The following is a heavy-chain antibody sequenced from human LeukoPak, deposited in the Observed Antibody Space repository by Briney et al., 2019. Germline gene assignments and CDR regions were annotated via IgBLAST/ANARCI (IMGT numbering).Heavy chain of an antibody. V-gene: IGHV5-51*01. CDR1: GYSFTKYW. Sequence: GNSLKISFKGSGYSFTKYWRSWVRQMPGKGLEWMGIIYPGDSDTRYSPSFQGQVTISADKSISTAYLHWSSLKASDTAMYYCARPLGPGAFNIWGQGTMVTVSS. CDR2: IYPGDSDT. D-gene: IGHD3-3*02. CDR3: ARPLGPGAFNI. J-gene: IGHJ3*02.